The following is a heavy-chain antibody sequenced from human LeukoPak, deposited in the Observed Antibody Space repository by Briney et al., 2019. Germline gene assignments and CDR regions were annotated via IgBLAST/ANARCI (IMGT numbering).Heavy chain of an antibody. CDR1: GYSISSGYY. Sequence: PSETLSLTCTVSGYSISSGYYWGWIRQPPGKGLEWIGSIYHSGSTYYNPSLKSRVTISVDTSKNQFSLKLCSVTAADTAVYYCARGDCSSTSCDWFDPWGQGTLVTVSS. CDR3: ARGDCSSTSCDWFDP. D-gene: IGHD2-2*01. J-gene: IGHJ5*02. CDR2: IYHSGST. V-gene: IGHV4-38-2*02.